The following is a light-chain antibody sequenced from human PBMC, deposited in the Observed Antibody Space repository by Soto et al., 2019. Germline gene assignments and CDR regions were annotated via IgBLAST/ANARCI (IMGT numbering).Light chain of an antibody. CDR3: QQYGNSPPT. CDR1: QSLSSTF. J-gene: IGKJ4*01. CDR2: GAS. Sequence: EIVLTQSPGTLSLSPGERATLSCRASQSLSSTFLAWYQHKPGQAPRLLIYGASSRATAIPDRFSGSGSGTDFTLSISRLAPEDFAVYYCQQYGNSPPTFGGGTKVEIK. V-gene: IGKV3-20*01.